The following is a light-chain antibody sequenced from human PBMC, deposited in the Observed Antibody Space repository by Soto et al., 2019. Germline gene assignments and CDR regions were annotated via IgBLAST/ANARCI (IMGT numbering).Light chain of an antibody. J-gene: IGLJ1*01. CDR1: SSNIGAGYD. V-gene: IGLV1-40*01. Sequence: QAVVTQPPSVSGAPGQRVTISCTGSSSNIGAGYDVHWYQQLPGTAPKLLIYGNSNRPSGFPDRFSGSKSGTSASLAITGLQAEDEADYYCQSYDSSLSGSTVFGTGTKLTVL. CDR3: QSYDSSLSGSTV. CDR2: GNS.